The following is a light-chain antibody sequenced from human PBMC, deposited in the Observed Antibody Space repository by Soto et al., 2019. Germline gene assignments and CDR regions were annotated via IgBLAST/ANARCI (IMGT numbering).Light chain of an antibody. CDR3: QQYNNWPPDGT. CDR1: QSVSSN. CDR2: GAS. J-gene: IGKJ1*01. Sequence: EIVMTQSPATLSVSPGERATLSCRASQSVSSNLAWYQQKPGQAPRLLIYGASTRATGIPARFSGSGSGTEFTLTISSLQSEDFAVYYCQQYNNWPPDGTFGQGTKVDIK. V-gene: IGKV3-15*01.